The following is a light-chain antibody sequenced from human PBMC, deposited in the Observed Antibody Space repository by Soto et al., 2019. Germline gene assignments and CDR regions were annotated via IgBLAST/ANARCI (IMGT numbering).Light chain of an antibody. J-gene: IGKJ1*01. CDR3: QQRTYWPWT. Sequence: ENVFTQSPGTLSLASGERATLLLRASRGVSSSSLAWYQQRPGQAPRLLIYGTSSRATGIPDRFSGSGSGTDFTLTISNLEPEDFAVYYCQQRTYWPWTFGQGTKVDIK. V-gene: IGKV3D-20*02. CDR2: GTS. CDR1: RGVSSSS.